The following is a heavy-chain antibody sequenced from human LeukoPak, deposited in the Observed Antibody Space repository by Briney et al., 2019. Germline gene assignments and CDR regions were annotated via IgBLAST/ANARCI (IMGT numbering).Heavy chain of an antibody. CDR2: ISYSGST. V-gene: IGHV4-59*01. CDR1: GGSISSYY. D-gene: IGHD1-1*01. Sequence: SETLSLTCTVSGGSISSYYWSWIRQPPGQGLEWIGYISYSGSTNFNPSLKSRVTISVDTSKNQFSLKLSSVTAADTAVYYCAREGTAGTNLNWFDPWGQGTLVAVSS. J-gene: IGHJ5*02. CDR3: AREGTAGTNLNWFDP.